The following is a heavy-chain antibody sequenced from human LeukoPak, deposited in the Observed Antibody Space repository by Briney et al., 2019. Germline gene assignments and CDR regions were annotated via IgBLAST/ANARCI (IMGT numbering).Heavy chain of an antibody. J-gene: IGHJ3*02. CDR2: ISGSGGST. Sequence: GGSLRLSCAASGFTFSSYAMSWVRRAPGKGLEWVSAISGSGGSTYYADSVKGRFTISRDNSKNTLYLQMNSLRAEDTAAYYCAKGRGYCSGGSCFAFDIWGQGTMVTVSS. CDR1: GFTFSSYA. D-gene: IGHD2-15*01. CDR3: AKGRGYCSGGSCFAFDI. V-gene: IGHV3-23*01.